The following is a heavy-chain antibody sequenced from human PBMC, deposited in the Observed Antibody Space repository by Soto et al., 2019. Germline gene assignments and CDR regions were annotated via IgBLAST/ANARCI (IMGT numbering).Heavy chain of an antibody. Sequence: QLQLQESGPGLVKPSETLSLTCRVSDGSMNSDSSYWGWIRQPPGKGLEWIGVINHSGSTYHNLSLMGRVTMSVDASRNQFSLKLTSITAADTAVYYCARLGGYVSVGYYYLWDSWGQGTLVTVSS. J-gene: IGHJ4*02. D-gene: IGHD3-22*01. CDR2: INHSGST. V-gene: IGHV4-39*01. CDR3: ARLGGYVSVGYYYLWDS. CDR1: DGSMNSDSSY.